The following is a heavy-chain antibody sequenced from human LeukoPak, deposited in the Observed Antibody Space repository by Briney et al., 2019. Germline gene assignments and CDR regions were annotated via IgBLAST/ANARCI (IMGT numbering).Heavy chain of an antibody. D-gene: IGHD1-26*01. CDR1: GFTFSSYA. CDR2: ISGSGGST. J-gene: IGHJ4*02. CDR3: AKALVGATTTTSFDY. V-gene: IGHV3-23*01. Sequence: GGSLRLSCAASGFTFSSYAMSWVRQAPGKGLEWVSAISGSGGSTYYADSVEGRFTISRDNSKNTLYLQMNSQRAEDTAVYYCAKALVGATTTTSFDYWGQGTLVTVSS.